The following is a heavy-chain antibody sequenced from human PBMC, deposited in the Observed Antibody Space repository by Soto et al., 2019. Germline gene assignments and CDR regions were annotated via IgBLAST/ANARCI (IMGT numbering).Heavy chain of an antibody. D-gene: IGHD2-2*01. CDR2: IIPIFGTA. J-gene: IGHJ6*02. V-gene: IGHV1-69*13. CDR1: GGTFSSYA. Sequence: ASVKVSCKASGGTFSSYAISWVRQAPGQGLEWMGGIIPIFGTANYAQKFQGRVTITADESTSTAYMELSSLRSEDTAVYYCARCLGYCISTSCYAASPDYYYHYVMDFWGQGSTVIVSS. CDR3: ARCLGYCISTSCYAASPDYYYHYVMDF.